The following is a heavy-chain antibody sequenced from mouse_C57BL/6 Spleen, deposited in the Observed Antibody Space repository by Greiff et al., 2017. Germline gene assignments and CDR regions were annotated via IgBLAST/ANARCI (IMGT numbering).Heavy chain of an antibody. D-gene: IGHD1-1*02. CDR2: IYPGSGNT. CDR1: GYSFTSYY. J-gene: IGHJ2*01. Sequence: VMLVESGPELVKPGASVKISCKASGYSFTSYYIHWVKQRPGQGLEWIGWIYPGSGNTKYNEKFKGKATLTADTSSSTAYMQLSSLTSEDSAVYYCARKEGGMYYFDYWGQGTTLTVSS. V-gene: IGHV1-66*01. CDR3: ARKEGGMYYFDY.